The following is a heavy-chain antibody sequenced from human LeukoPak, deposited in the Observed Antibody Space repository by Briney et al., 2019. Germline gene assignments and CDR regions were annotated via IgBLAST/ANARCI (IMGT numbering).Heavy chain of an antibody. CDR3: ARQPYGDYVWVAY. Sequence: SETPSLTCAVYGGSFSGYYWSWIRQPPGKGLEWIGEINHSGSTNYNPSLKSRVTISVDTSKNQFSLKLSSVTAADTAVYYCARQPYGDYVWVAYWGQGTLVTVSS. D-gene: IGHD4-17*01. V-gene: IGHV4-34*01. J-gene: IGHJ4*02. CDR1: GGSFSGYY. CDR2: INHSGST.